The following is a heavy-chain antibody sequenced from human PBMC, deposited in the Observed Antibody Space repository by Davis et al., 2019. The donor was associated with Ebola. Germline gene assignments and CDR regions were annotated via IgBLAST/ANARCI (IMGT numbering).Heavy chain of an antibody. CDR2: IIPIFGTA. CDR1: GGTFSSYA. V-gene: IGHV1-69*13. J-gene: IGHJ5*02. Sequence: SVKVSCKASGGTFSSYAISWVRQAPGQGLEWMGGIIPIFGTANYAQKFQGRVTITADESTSTAYMELSSLRSEDTAVYYCARDNEHYDILTGYYRGGPYNWFDPWGQGTLVTVSS. D-gene: IGHD3-9*01. CDR3: ARDNEHYDILTGYYRGGPYNWFDP.